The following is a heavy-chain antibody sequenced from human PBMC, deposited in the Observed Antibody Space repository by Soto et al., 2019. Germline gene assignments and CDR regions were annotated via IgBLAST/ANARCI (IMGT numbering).Heavy chain of an antibody. CDR2: IGRHRTTI. Sequence: QVQLVESGGGLAKPGGSLRLSCVVSGFSFSDSFMSWIRQAPGKGLEWISYIGRHRTTIYYADSVKGRFTISRDNTKNSLYLQMDSLRVDDTAVYYCARNRAPTNWFDPWGQGTLVTVSS. V-gene: IGHV3-11*01. CDR1: GFSFSDSF. CDR3: ARNRAPTNWFDP. J-gene: IGHJ5*02.